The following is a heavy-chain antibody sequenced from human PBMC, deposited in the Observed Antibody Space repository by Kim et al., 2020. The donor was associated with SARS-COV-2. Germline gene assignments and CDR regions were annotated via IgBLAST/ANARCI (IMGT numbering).Heavy chain of an antibody. CDR2: ISGSGSST. D-gene: IGHD7-27*01. CDR3: VRDLSGRARVH. J-gene: IGHJ4*02. CDR1: GFTFSTYA. Sequence: GGSLRLSCAASGFTFSTYAMSWVRQAPGKGLEWVSAISGSGSSTYYADSVKGRFTISRDNSKNTLYLQMNSLRAEDTAVYYCVRDLSGRARVHWGQGTLVTVSS. V-gene: IGHV3-23*01.